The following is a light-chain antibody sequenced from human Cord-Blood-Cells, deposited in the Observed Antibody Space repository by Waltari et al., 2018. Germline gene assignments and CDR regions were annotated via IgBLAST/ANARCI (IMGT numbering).Light chain of an antibody. Sequence: DILMTQSPDSLAVPLGERATINCNSSQSVLYSSNNKNYLAWYQQKTGQPPKLLIFCASTRESGFPDRFSGSGSGTDFTLTISSLQAEDVAVYYCQQYYSTPLTFGGGTKVEIK. J-gene: IGKJ4*01. CDR1: QSVLYSSNNKNY. CDR2: CAS. V-gene: IGKV4-1*01. CDR3: QQYYSTPLT.